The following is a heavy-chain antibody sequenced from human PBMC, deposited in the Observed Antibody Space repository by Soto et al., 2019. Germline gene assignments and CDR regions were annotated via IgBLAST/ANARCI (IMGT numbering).Heavy chain of an antibody. D-gene: IGHD4-17*01. CDR1: GLSFGTSGVG. J-gene: IGHJ3*02. V-gene: IGHV2-5*01. Sequence: QITLKESGPPLVKPTQTLTLTCTASGLSFGTSGVGVGWIRQPPGKALEWLALIYWNDDQRYSPSLKSSLTITKDTSENQVVLTMTNVDPVDTATYYCASMTTVATAAFDIWGQGIMVTVPS. CDR3: ASMTTVATAAFDI. CDR2: IYWNDDQ.